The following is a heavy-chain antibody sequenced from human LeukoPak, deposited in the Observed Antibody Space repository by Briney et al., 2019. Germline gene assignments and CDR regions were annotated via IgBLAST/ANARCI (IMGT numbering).Heavy chain of an antibody. CDR1: GFTFSSYA. CDR2: ISGSGGST. D-gene: IGHD6-13*01. J-gene: IGHJ4*02. Sequence: PGGSLRLSCAASGFTFSSYAMNWVRQAPGQGLEWVSTISGSGGSTYYADSVKGRFTISRDNSKNTLYLQMNSLRAEDTAVYYCARGAALRPFDYWGQGTLVTVSS. CDR3: ARGAALRPFDY. V-gene: IGHV3-23*01.